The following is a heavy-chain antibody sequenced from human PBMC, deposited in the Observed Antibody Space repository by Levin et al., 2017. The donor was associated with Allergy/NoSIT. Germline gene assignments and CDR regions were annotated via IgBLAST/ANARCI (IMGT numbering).Heavy chain of an antibody. CDR1: GGSFSGYY. D-gene: IGHD2/OR15-2a*01. CDR3: ARGISFPPLSA. Sequence: SETLSLTCAVYGGSFSGYYWSWIRQPPGKGLEWIGEINHSGSTNYNPSLKSRVTISVDTSKNQFSLKLSSVTAADTAVYYCARGISFPPLSAWGQGTLVTVSS. CDR2: INHSGST. J-gene: IGHJ5*02. V-gene: IGHV4-34*01.